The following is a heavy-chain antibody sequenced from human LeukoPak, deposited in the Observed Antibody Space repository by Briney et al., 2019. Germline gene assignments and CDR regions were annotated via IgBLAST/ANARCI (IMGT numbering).Heavy chain of an antibody. CDR3: AVSGSYQSFQEGYMDV. J-gene: IGHJ6*03. CDR2: INPNSGGT. V-gene: IGHV1-2*02. CDR1: GYTFTGYY. Sequence: ASVKVSCKASGYTFTGYYMHWVRQAPGQGLEWMGWINPNSGGTNYAQKFQGRVTMTRDTSISTAYMEPSRLRSDDTAVYYCAVSGSYQSFQEGYMDVWGKGTTVTVSS. D-gene: IGHD1-26*01.